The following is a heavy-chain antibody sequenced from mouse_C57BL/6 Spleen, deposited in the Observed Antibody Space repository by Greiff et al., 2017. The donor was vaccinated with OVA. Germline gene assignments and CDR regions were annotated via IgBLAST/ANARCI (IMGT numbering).Heavy chain of an antibody. CDR2: IYPGSGST. V-gene: IGHV1-55*01. Sequence: QVQLQQPGAELVKPGASVKMSCKASGYTFTSYWITWVKQRPGQGLEWIGDIYPGSGSTNYNEKFKSKATLTVDKSSSTAYMQLSSLTSEDSAVYYCARRGWGYAMDYWGQGTSVTVSS. D-gene: IGHD3-3*01. CDR3: ARRGWGYAMDY. J-gene: IGHJ4*01. CDR1: GYTFTSYW.